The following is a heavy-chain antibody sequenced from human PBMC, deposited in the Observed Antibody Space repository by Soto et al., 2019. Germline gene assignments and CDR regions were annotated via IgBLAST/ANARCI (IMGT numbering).Heavy chain of an antibody. D-gene: IGHD2-2*01. CDR1: GFTFSSYG. J-gene: IGHJ4*02. CDR2: ISYDGSNK. Sequence: QMQLVESGGGVVQPGRSLRLSCAASGFTFSSYGMHWVRQAPGKGLEWVAVISYDGSNKYYADSVKGRFTISRDNSKNTLYLQMNSLRAEDTAVYYCAKDPRQYCSSTSCYGALDYWGQGTLVTVSS. V-gene: IGHV3-30*18. CDR3: AKDPRQYCSSTSCYGALDY.